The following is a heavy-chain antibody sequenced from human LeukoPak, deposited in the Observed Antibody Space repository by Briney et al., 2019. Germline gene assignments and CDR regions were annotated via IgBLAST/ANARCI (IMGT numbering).Heavy chain of an antibody. D-gene: IGHD2-15*01. CDR1: GGSISGSTYF. CDR2: IYYSGST. J-gene: IGHJ6*02. Sequence: SETLSLTCTVSGGSISGSTYFWGWIRQSPGKGLEWIGSIYYSGSTYYNPSLKSRVTISVDTSKNQFSLKLSSVTAADTAVYYCARANLYCSGGSCYSKYYYYGMDVWGQGTTVTVSS. V-gene: IGHV4-39*07. CDR3: ARANLYCSGGSCYSKYYYYGMDV.